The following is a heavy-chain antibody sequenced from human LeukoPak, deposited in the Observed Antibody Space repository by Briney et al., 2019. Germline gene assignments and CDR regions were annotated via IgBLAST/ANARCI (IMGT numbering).Heavy chain of an antibody. CDR1: GFTFSSWL. Sequence: GSLRLSCAASGFTFSSWLMQWVRQAPGEGLAWVSRINTDGSSTSYADSVKGRFTIARDNAKNMLYLQMNSLRAEDTAVYYCARAAVGVAVGYWGQGTLVTVSS. CDR3: ARAAVGVAVGY. D-gene: IGHD6-19*01. V-gene: IGHV3-74*01. CDR2: INTDGSST. J-gene: IGHJ4*02.